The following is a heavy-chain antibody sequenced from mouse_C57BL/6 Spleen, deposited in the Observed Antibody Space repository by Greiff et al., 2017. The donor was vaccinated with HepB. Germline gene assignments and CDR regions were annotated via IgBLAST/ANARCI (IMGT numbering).Heavy chain of an antibody. CDR2: IYPRDGST. CDR1: GYTFTDHT. J-gene: IGHJ1*03. CDR3: AREDYYGSSHWYFDV. D-gene: IGHD1-1*01. Sequence: QVHVKQSDAELVKPGASVKISCKVSGYTFTDHTIHWMKQRPEQGLEWIGYIYPRDGSTKYNEKFKGKATLTADKSSSTAYMQLNSLTSEDSAVYFCAREDYYGSSHWYFDVWGTGTTVTVSS. V-gene: IGHV1-78*01.